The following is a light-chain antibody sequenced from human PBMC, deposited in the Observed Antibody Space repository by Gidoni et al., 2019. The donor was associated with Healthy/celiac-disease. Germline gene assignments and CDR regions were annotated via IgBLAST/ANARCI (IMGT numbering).Light chain of an antibody. J-gene: IGKJ1*01. CDR3: QQSYSKPQT. Sequence: IQMTQSPSSLSASVGDRVTITCRASQSISNYLNWYQQKPGKAPKLLIYAASSLQSGVPSRLSGSGSGTDFTLTISSLQPEDFENYYCQQSYSKPQTFGQGTKVEIK. CDR2: AAS. V-gene: IGKV1-39*01. CDR1: QSISNY.